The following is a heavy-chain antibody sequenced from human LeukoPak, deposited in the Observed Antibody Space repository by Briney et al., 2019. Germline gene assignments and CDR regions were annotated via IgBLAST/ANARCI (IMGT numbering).Heavy chain of an antibody. CDR3: ARRPYYFDY. CDR2: INHSGSN. CDR1: GGSFSGYY. Sequence: SETLSLTCAVYGGSFSGYYWSWIRQPPGKGLEWIGEINHSGSNNYNPSLKSRVTISVDTSKNQFSLKLSSVTAADTAVYYCARRPYYFDYWGQGTLVTVSS. V-gene: IGHV4-34*01. J-gene: IGHJ4*02.